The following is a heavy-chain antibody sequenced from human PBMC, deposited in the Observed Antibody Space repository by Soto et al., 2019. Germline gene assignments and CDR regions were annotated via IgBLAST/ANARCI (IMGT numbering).Heavy chain of an antibody. D-gene: IGHD2-15*01. CDR3: ARDSVVGEEHFDY. J-gene: IGHJ4*02. Sequence: LSLSSPAAEVNCSSHAMHWLSQAPGKGLEWVAVISYDGSNKYYADSVKGRFTISRDNSKNTLYLQMNSLRAEDTAVYYCARDSVVGEEHFDYCGQGTLVTVSS. CDR1: EVNCSSHA. V-gene: IGHV3-30-3*01. CDR2: ISYDGSNK.